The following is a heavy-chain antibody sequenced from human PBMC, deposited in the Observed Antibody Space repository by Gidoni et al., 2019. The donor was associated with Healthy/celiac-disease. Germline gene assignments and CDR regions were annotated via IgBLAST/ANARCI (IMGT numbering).Heavy chain of an antibody. CDR3: ARDSVEMVGAFDI. CDR2: ISSSGSTI. Sequence: QVQLVESGGGLVQPGGSMRLSCAASGFTLSDYYMSWIRQAPGKGLEWVSDISSSGSTIYYADSVKGRFTISRDNAKNSLYLQMNSLRAEDTAVYYCARDSVEMVGAFDIWGQGTMVTVSS. V-gene: IGHV3-11*04. D-gene: IGHD2-8*01. CDR1: GFTLSDYY. J-gene: IGHJ3*02.